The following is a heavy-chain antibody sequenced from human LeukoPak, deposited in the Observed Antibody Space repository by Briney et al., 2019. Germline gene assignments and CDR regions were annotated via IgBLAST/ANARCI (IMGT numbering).Heavy chain of an antibody. J-gene: IGHJ3*02. CDR2: IYASGST. Sequence: SETLSLTCTVSGGSISSSSYYWSWIRQPAGKGLEWIGRIYASGSTNYNPSLESRVTISVDTSKNQFSLKLSSVTAADTAVYYCAREARVWSSFDIWGQGTMVTVSS. D-gene: IGHD3-3*01. V-gene: IGHV4-61*02. CDR3: AREARVWSSFDI. CDR1: GGSISSSSYY.